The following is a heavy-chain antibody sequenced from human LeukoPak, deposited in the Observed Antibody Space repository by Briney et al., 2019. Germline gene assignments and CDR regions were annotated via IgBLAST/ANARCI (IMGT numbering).Heavy chain of an antibody. CDR1: GYTFTNHW. Sequence: GESLKISFKGSGYTFTNHWISWVRQMPGKGLEWMGKIDPSDSYTNYSPSFQGHVTISADKSISTAYLQWSSLNASDTAMYYCARDPDSDSGYDYFDYWGQGTLVTVSS. CDR2: IDPSDSYT. D-gene: IGHD5-12*01. CDR3: ARDPDSDSGYDYFDY. J-gene: IGHJ4*02. V-gene: IGHV5-10-1*01.